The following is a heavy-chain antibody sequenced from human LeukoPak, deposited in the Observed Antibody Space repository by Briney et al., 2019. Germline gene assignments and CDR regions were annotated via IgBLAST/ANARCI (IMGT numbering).Heavy chain of an antibody. CDR2: ISSSGSTI. CDR3: AGSIAAAGTSAFDI. Sequence: PGGSLRLSCAASGFTFSDYYMSWIRQAPGKGLEWVSYISSSGSTIYYADSVKGRFTISRDNAKNSLYLQMNSLSAEDTAVYYCAGSIAAAGTSAFDIWGQGTMVTVSS. D-gene: IGHD6-13*01. CDR1: GFTFSDYY. J-gene: IGHJ3*02. V-gene: IGHV3-11*01.